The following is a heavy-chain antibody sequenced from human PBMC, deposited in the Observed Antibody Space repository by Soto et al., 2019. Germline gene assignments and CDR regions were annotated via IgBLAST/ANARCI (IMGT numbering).Heavy chain of an antibody. CDR1: GFAXSTYG. V-gene: IGHV3-30*03. D-gene: IGHD1-26*01. Sequence: QVQLVESGGGVVQPGRSLXLSCAASGFAXSTYGMHXVRQAPGKGLEWVAVTTSDGARINYADSVKGRFTISRDNSRTTLYLQMNSLRIDDTAVYYCARKNPGREWELPDYWGQGTLVTVSS. J-gene: IGHJ4*02. CDR3: ARKNPGREWELPDY. CDR2: TTSDGARI.